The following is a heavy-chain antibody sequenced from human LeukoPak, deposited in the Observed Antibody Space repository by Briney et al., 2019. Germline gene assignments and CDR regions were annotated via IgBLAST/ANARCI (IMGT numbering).Heavy chain of an antibody. CDR1: GYSFNDYY. D-gene: IGHD3-9*01. V-gene: IGHV1-2*02. CDR2: INPNSGRT. J-gene: IGHJ4*02. CDR3: ARDSSDILTGYYHF. Sequence: GASVKVSCKTSGYSFNDYYLHWVRQAPGQGLEWMGWINPNSGRTNHAPKFQGRATLTTDTSITTAYMELSSLISGDTALYYCARDSSDILTGYYHFWGQGTLVTVSS.